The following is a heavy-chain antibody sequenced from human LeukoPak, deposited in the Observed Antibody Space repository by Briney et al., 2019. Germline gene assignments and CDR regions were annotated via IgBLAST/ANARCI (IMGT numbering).Heavy chain of an antibody. V-gene: IGHV3-15*01. CDR2: IKSKTDGGTT. Sequence: GGSLRLSCAASGFTVSSNYMSWVRQAPGKGLEWVGRIKSKTDGGTTDYAAPVKGRFTISRDDSKNTLYLQMNSLKTEDTAVYYCTTGTWELLDYWGQGTLVTVSS. CDR3: TTGTWELLDY. J-gene: IGHJ4*02. D-gene: IGHD1-26*01. CDR1: GFTVSSNY.